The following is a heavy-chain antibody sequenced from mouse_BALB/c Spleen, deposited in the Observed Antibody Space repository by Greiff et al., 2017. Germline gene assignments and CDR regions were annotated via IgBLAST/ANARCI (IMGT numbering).Heavy chain of an antibody. CDR3: ARTPHYYGSLYYAMDY. CDR1: GYSITSDYA. J-gene: IGHJ4*01. D-gene: IGHD1-1*01. CDR2: ISYSGST. V-gene: IGHV3-2*02. Sequence: EVQLQESGPGLVKPSQSLSLTCTVTGYSITSDYAWNWIRQFPGNKLEWMGYISYSGSTSYNPSLKSRISITRDTSKNQFFLQLNSVTTEDTATYYCARTPHYYGSLYYAMDYWGQGTSVTVSS.